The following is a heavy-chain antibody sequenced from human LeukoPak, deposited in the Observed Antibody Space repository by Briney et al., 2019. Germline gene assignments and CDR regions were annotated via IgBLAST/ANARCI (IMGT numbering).Heavy chain of an antibody. CDR2: MYYTGST. J-gene: IGHJ6*03. V-gene: IGHV4-59*08. CDR3: ARVGTVFITMDV. CDR1: GASMSSYY. D-gene: IGHD4-17*01. Sequence: SETLSLTCSVSGASMSSYYWSWIRQPPGKPLEWIGYMYYTGSTCYNPSLKSRVTISVDTSKNQFSLKLSSVTAADTAVYYCARVGTVFITMDVWGKGTTVTVSS.